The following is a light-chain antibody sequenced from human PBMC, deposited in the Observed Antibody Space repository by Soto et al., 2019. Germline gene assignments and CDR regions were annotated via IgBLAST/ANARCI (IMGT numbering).Light chain of an antibody. CDR1: SSDVGNYNR. Sequence: QSVLTQPPSVSGSPGQSVTISCTGTSSDVGNYNRVSWYQQPPGTAPKLMIYEVSNRPSGVPDRFSGSKSGNTASLTISGLQAEGEADYYCSSYTSSGTYVFGTGTKLTVL. V-gene: IGLV2-18*02. J-gene: IGLJ1*01. CDR3: SSYTSSGTYV. CDR2: EVS.